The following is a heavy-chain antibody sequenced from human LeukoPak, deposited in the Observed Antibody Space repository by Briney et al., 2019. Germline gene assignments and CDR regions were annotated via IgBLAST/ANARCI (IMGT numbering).Heavy chain of an antibody. CDR2: IYPGDSDT. D-gene: IGHD3-22*01. J-gene: IGHJ3*02. CDR3: ARLTVRGYYDSSGYPSDAFDI. V-gene: IGHV5-51*01. Sequence: GWVRQMPGKGLEWMGIIYPGDSDTRYSPSFQGQVTISADKSISTAYLQWSSLKASDTAMYYCARLTVRGYYDSSGYPSDAFDIWGQGTMVTVSS.